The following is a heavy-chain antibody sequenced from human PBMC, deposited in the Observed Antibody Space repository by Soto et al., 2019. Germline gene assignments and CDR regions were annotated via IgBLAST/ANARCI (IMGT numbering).Heavy chain of an antibody. Sequence: SVKVSCTASGGTFSSYAISWVRQAPGQGLEWMGGIIPIFGTANYAQKFQGRVKITADESTSTAYMELSSLRSEDTAVYYCARSPDDYGDVFDYWGQGTLVTVSS. CDR1: GGTFSSYA. CDR2: IIPIFGTA. D-gene: IGHD4-17*01. CDR3: ARSPDDYGDVFDY. V-gene: IGHV1-69*13. J-gene: IGHJ4*02.